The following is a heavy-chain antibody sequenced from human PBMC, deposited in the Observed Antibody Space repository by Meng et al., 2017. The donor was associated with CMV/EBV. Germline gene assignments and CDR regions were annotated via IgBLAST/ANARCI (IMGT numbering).Heavy chain of an antibody. J-gene: IGHJ6*02. V-gene: IGHV4-34*01. CDR2: INHSGST. Sequence: SETLSLTCAVYGGSFSGYYWSWIRQPPGKGLEWIGEINHSGSTNYNPSLKSRVTISVDTSKNQFSLKLSSVTAADTAVYYCAKCLTFQHCISPSCYTYFYYYGMDVWGQGTTVTVSS. CDR1: GGSFSGYY. CDR3: AKCLTFQHCISPSCYTYFYYYGMDV. D-gene: IGHD2-2*02.